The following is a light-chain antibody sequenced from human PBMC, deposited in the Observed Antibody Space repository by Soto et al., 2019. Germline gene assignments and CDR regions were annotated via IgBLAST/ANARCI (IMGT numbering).Light chain of an antibody. J-gene: IGKJ1*01. CDR1: QGINNY. CDR2: AAS. V-gene: IGKV1-27*01. Sequence: DIQMTQSPSSLSVSVGDRVTITCRASQGINNYLAWYQHKPGKVPQLLIYAASTLQSGVPSRFSGRGSGTEFTLTISSLQPDDFATYYGQQYNSYWTFGQGTNVDIK. CDR3: QQYNSYWT.